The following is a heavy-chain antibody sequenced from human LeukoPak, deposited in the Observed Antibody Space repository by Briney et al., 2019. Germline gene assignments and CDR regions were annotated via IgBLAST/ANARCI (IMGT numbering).Heavy chain of an antibody. J-gene: IGHJ3*02. CDR2: IIPILGIA. CDR3: ASGKRLRYFDWLSRTTDAFDI. Sequence: SVKVSCKASGGTFSSYAISWVRQAPGQGLEWMGRIIPILGIANYAQKFQGRVTITADKSTSTAHMELSSLRSEDTAVYYCASGKRLRYFDWLSRTTDAFDIWGQGTMVTVSS. V-gene: IGHV1-69*04. CDR1: GGTFSSYA. D-gene: IGHD3-9*01.